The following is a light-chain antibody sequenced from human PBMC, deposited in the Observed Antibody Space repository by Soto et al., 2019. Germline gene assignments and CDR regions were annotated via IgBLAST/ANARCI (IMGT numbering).Light chain of an antibody. CDR1: SSDFGGYSY. CDR3: SSYAGSNINYV. CDR2: EVS. V-gene: IGLV2-8*01. J-gene: IGLJ1*01. Sequence: QSALTQPPSASGSPGQSVTISCTGTSSDFGGYSYVSWYQQHPGKAPKLMIYEVSKRPSGVPDRFSGSKSGNTASLTVSGLQAEDEADYYCSSYAGSNINYVFGTGTKVTVL.